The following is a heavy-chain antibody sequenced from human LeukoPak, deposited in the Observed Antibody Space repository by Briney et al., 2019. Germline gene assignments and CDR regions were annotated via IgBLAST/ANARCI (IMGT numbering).Heavy chain of an antibody. J-gene: IGHJ4*02. CDR1: GFTFDDYA. D-gene: IGHD6-13*01. CDR2: ISWNSGSI. Sequence: SGRSLRLSCAASGFTFDDYAMHWVRQAPGKGLEWVSGISWNSGSIGYADSVKGRFTISRDNAKNSLYLQMNSLRAEDTALYYCAKGHSSSWSPFDYWGQGTLVTVSS. V-gene: IGHV3-9*01. CDR3: AKGHSSSWSPFDY.